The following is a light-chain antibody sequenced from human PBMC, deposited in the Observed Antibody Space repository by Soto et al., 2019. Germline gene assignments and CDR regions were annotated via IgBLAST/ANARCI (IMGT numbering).Light chain of an antibody. J-gene: IGKJ2*01. V-gene: IGKV3-20*01. CDR1: ERVATSY. Sequence: DIVLTQSPVILSLSPGDSATLSCRASERVATSYFAWYQQRRGQAPTLLIYDTSTRATGVPDRFTGSGSGTEFTLTISSVEPEDFAVYYCQQYGRSPLYTFGHGTQLEI. CDR2: DTS. CDR3: QQYGRSPLYT.